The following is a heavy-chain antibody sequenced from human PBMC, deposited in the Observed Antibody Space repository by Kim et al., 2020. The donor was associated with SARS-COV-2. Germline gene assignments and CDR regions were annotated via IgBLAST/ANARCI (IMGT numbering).Heavy chain of an antibody. Sequence: SETLSLTCTVSGGSISSSSYYWGWIRQPPGKGLEWIGSIYYSGSTYYNPSLKSRVTISVDTSKNQFSLKLSSVTAADTAVYYCARRIWEIDYWGQGTLVTVSS. J-gene: IGHJ4*02. CDR2: IYYSGST. CDR3: ARRIWEIDY. V-gene: IGHV4-39*01. D-gene: IGHD1-26*01. CDR1: GGSISSSSYY.